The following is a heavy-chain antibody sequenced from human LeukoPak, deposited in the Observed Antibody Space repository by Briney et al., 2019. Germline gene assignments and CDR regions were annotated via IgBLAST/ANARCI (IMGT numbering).Heavy chain of an antibody. CDR2: INAGNGNT. V-gene: IGHV1-3*01. CDR1: GYTFTSYA. Sequence: ASVKVSCKASGYTFTSYAMHWVRQAPGQRLEWMGWINAGNGNTKYSQKFQGRVTITRDTSASTAYMELSSLRSEDTAVYYCARADAEHPRVELLWFGAGDYWGQGALVTVSS. J-gene: IGHJ4*02. D-gene: IGHD3-10*01. CDR3: ARADAEHPRVELLWFGAGDY.